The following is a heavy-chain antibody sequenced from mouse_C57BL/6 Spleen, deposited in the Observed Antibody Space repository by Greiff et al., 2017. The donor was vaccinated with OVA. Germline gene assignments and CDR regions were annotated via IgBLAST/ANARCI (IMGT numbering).Heavy chain of an antibody. Sequence: VQLQQSGPELVKPGASVKISCKASGYTFTDYYMNWVKQSHGKSLEWIGDINPNNGGTSYNQKFKGKATLTVDKSSSTAYMELRSLTSEDSAVYYCARGFRYFDVWGTGTTVTVSS. J-gene: IGHJ1*03. CDR2: INPNNGGT. CDR1: GYTFTDYY. CDR3: ARGFRYFDV. V-gene: IGHV1-26*01.